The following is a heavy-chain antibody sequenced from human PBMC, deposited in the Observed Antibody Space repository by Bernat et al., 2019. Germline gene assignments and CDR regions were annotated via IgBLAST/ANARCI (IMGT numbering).Heavy chain of an antibody. Sequence: EVQLVESGGGLVQPGGSLRLSCAASGFTFSSYEMNWVRQAPGKGLEWVSYISSSGSTIYYANSVKGRLTISRDNAKNSVYMQMNSRRAEDTAVYYCASNGDYVGLDAFDIWGQGTMVTVSS. D-gene: IGHD4-17*01. CDR2: ISSSGSTI. V-gene: IGHV3-48*03. CDR1: GFTFSSYE. CDR3: ASNGDYVGLDAFDI. J-gene: IGHJ3*02.